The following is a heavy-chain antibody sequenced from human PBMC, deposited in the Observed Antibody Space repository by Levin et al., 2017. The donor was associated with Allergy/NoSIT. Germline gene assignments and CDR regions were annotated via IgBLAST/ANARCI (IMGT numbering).Heavy chain of an antibody. J-gene: IGHJ5*02. CDR3: ARDVSSLWLLSGWFDA. V-gene: IGHV3-74*01. CDR1: GFTFSNYW. D-gene: IGHD5-18*01. Sequence: GESLKISCAASGFTFSNYWMNWVRQGPRKGLVWVARINSGGGSAYYADFVKGRFTVSRDNAKNTLYLQMNSLRGEDTAVYYCARDVSSLWLLSGWFDAWSQGTLVTVSS. CDR2: INSGGGSA.